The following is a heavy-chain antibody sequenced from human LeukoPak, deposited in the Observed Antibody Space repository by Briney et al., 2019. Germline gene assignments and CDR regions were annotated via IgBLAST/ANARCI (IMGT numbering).Heavy chain of an antibody. D-gene: IGHD6-13*01. V-gene: IGHV4-4*07. Sequence: PSETLSLTCTVSGGSISSYYWSWIRQPAGKGLEWIGRIYTSGSTNYNPSLKSRVTISVDTSKNQFSLKLSSVTAADTAVYYCARAHQARYSSSWSDYWGQGTLVTVSS. J-gene: IGHJ4*02. CDR3: ARAHQARYSSSWSDY. CDR2: IYTSGST. CDR1: GGSISSYY.